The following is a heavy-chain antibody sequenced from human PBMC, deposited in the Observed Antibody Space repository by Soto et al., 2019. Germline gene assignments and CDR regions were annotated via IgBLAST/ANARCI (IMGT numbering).Heavy chain of an antibody. V-gene: IGHV1-2*02. CDR1: GYTFTGYY. CDR2: INPNSGGT. J-gene: IGHJ6*02. D-gene: IGHD5-12*01. CDR3: ARVLRDGYGWDYYYDGIEV. Sequence: GASVKVSCKASGYTFTGYYMHWVRQAPGQGLEWMGWINPNSGGTNYAQKFQGRVTMTRDTSISTAYMELSRLRSDDTAVYYCARVLRDGYGWDYYYDGIEVWGRVRTVT.